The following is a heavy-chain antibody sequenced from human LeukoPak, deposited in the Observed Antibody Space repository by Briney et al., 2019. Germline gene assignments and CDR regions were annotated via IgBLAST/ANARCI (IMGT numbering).Heavy chain of an antibody. Sequence: SETLSLTCNVSGGSITSHSWNWIRQSPGKGLEWIGYSYYSGTTNYSPSLKSRVTISLDTSKNQLSLKLTSVTAADTAVYYCARRTGYWFDPWGQGTLVTVSS. V-gene: IGHV4-59*08. CDR1: GGSITSHS. J-gene: IGHJ5*02. D-gene: IGHD7-27*01. CDR2: SYYSGTT. CDR3: ARRTGYWFDP.